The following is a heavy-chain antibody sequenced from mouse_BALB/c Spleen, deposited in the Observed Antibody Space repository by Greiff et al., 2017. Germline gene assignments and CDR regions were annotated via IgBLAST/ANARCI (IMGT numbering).Heavy chain of an antibody. CDR2: IWAGGST. D-gene: IGHD1-1*01. CDR3: ARGGVTTVVDYAMDY. J-gene: IGHJ4*01. V-gene: IGHV2-9*02. CDR1: GFSLTSYG. Sequence: VHLVESGPGLVAPSQSLSITCTVSGFSLTSYGVHWVRQPPGKGLEWLGVIWAGGSTNYNSALMSRLSISKDNSKSQVFLKMNSLQTDDTAMYYCARGGVTTVVDYAMDYWGQGTSVTVSS.